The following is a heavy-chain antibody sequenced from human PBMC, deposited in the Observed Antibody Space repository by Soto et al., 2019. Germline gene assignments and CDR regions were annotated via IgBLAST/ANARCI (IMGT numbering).Heavy chain of an antibody. CDR2: IIPIFGTA. Sequence: SVKVSCKASGGTFSSYAISWVRQAPGQGLEWMGGIIPIFGTANYAQKFQGRVTITADKSTSTAYMELSSLRSEDTAVYYCARDGTVTNSRGKAFDISGQGPIVTV. CDR1: GGTFSSYA. J-gene: IGHJ3*02. CDR3: ARDGTVTNSRGKAFDI. V-gene: IGHV1-69*06. D-gene: IGHD4-17*01.